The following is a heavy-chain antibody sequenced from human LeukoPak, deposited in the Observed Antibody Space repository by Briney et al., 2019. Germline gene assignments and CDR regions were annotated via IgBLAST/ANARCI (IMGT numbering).Heavy chain of an antibody. CDR3: ARDRSRRYYDILTDHAFDI. Sequence: SETLSLTCAVYGGSFSGYYWSWIRQPPGKGLEWIGEITHSGNTNYNPSLKSRVTISVDTSKNQFSLKLSSVTAADTAVYYCARDRSRRYYDILTDHAFDIWGQGTMVTVSS. V-gene: IGHV4-34*01. CDR1: GGSFSGYY. CDR2: ITHSGNT. D-gene: IGHD3-9*01. J-gene: IGHJ3*02.